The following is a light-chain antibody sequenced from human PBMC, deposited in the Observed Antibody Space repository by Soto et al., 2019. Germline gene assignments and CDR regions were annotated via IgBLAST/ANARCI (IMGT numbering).Light chain of an antibody. CDR1: SSNIGAGYD. CDR3: QSYDSSLRGLV. Sequence: QSVLTQPPSVSGAPGQRVTISCTGSSSNIGAGYDVHWYQQLPGTAPKLLMYGNNIRPSGVPDRFSDSKSGTSASLPITGLQAEDEAAYFCQSYDSSLRGLVFGGGTKVTVL. V-gene: IGLV1-40*01. J-gene: IGLJ2*01. CDR2: GNN.